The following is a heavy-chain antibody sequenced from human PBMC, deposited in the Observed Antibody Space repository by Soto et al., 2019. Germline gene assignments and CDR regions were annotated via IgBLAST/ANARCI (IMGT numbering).Heavy chain of an antibody. Sequence: QVQLVESGGGVVQPGRSLRLSCAASGFTFSTYGMYWVRQAPGKGLEWVAIISYDGDNKYYVDSVKGRFTISRDNSKNPLYRQMNSVRPEDTAVYYCAKAPRGAAAENYWGQGTLVTVSS. V-gene: IGHV3-30*18. D-gene: IGHD6-13*01. CDR2: ISYDGDNK. J-gene: IGHJ4*02. CDR1: GFTFSTYG. CDR3: AKAPRGAAAENY.